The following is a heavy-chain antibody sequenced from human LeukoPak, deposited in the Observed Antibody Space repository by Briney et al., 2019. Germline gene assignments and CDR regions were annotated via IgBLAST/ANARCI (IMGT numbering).Heavy chain of an antibody. CDR3: ARDFSGITMVRGVIIYGYFDY. CDR1: GFTFSSYA. V-gene: IGHV3-30-3*01. J-gene: IGHJ4*02. D-gene: IGHD3-10*01. CDR2: ISYDGSNK. Sequence: PGGSLRLSCAASGFTFSSYAMHWVRQAPGEGLEWVAVISYDGSNKYYADSVKGRFTISRDNSKNTLYLQMNSLRAEDTAVYYCARDFSGITMVRGVIIYGYFDYWGQGTLVTVSS.